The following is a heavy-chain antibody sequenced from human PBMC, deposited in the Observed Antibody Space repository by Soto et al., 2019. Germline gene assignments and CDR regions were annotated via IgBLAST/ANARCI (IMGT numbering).Heavy chain of an antibody. V-gene: IGHV1-2*02. D-gene: IGHD2-15*01. J-gene: IGHJ4*02. CDR3: ARVVVGYCSGFSCYSAFDY. CDR2: MNPHSGGT. Sequence: QVQLVQSGTEVKKPGASVKVSCKASGYSFTGDYIHWVRQAPGQGLEWMGWMNPHSGGTNHAQKCQGGVTMTRDRSITTAYLELRSLRSDDTAVYYCARVVVGYCSGFSCYSAFDYWGQGTRVTVSS. CDR1: GYSFTGDY.